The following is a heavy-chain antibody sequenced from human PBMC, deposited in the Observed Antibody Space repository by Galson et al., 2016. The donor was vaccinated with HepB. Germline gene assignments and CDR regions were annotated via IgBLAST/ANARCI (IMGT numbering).Heavy chain of an antibody. CDR1: GFTFSNYW. J-gene: IGHJ3*01. V-gene: IGHV3-7*01. CDR2: LKQDGSDK. CDR3: ATGGSRGISDAFGF. D-gene: IGHD3-16*01. Sequence: SLRLSCAASGFTFSNYWTSWVRQAPGKGLECVANLKQDGSDKYYVDSVMGRFTISRDNAKNSLYLQMNSLSAEDTAVYYCATGGSRGISDAFGFWGQGTMVTVSS.